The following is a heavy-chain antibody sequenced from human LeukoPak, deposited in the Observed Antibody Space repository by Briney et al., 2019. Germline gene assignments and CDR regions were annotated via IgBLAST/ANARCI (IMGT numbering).Heavy chain of an antibody. CDR3: ARLGLSGSWSYFDY. CDR1: GFTVSSNY. Sequence: PGGSLRLSCAAPGFTVSSNYMSWVRQAPGKGLEWVSVIYSGGSTYYADSVKGRFTISRDNSKNTLYLQMNSLRAEDTAVYYCARLGLSGSWSYFDYWGQGTLVTVSS. V-gene: IGHV3-66*01. J-gene: IGHJ4*02. D-gene: IGHD1-26*01. CDR2: IYSGGST.